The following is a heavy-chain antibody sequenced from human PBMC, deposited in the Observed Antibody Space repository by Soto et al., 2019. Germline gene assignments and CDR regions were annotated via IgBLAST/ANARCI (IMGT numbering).Heavy chain of an antibody. J-gene: IGHJ4*02. V-gene: IGHV3-11*01. CDR3: ARGRPRGDSDHHGDLFDH. Sequence: GGSLRFSCAASGFSFSDYYMNWSRPAPGKGRGWVSYISSGGSTRHYGDSGEGRFTVYRDNAKNSLSLRTNSLSAEDTAVYYCARGRPRGDSDHHGDLFDHCGLGILVT. CDR2: ISSGGSTR. D-gene: IGHD1-26*01. CDR1: GFSFSDYY.